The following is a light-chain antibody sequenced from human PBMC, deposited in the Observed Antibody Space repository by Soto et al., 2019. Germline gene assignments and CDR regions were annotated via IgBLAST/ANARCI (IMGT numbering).Light chain of an antibody. CDR3: GTWDSSLSAGV. Sequence: QSVLTQPPSVSAAPGQKVTIPCSGGSCNIGNNYVSWYQQLPGTAPKLLIYDNNKRPSGIPDRFSGSKSGTSATLGITGLQTGDEADYYCGTWDSSLSAGVFGGGTQLTVL. J-gene: IGLJ7*01. V-gene: IGLV1-51*01. CDR1: SCNIGNNY. CDR2: DNN.